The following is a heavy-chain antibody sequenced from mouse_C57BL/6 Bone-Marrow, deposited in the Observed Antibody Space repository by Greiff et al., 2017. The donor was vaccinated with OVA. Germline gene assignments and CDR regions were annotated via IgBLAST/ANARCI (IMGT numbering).Heavy chain of an antibody. CDR2: IDPETGGT. J-gene: IGHJ2*01. D-gene: IGHD2-3*01. CDR3: TRSCYYSYYFDY. V-gene: IGHV1-15*01. Sequence: QVQLQQPGAELVRPGASVTLSCKASGYTFTDYEMHWVKQTPVHGLEWIGAIDPETGGTAYNQKFKGKAILTADKSSSTAYMELRSLTSEDSAVYYCTRSCYYSYYFDYWGQGTTLTVSS. CDR1: GYTFTDYE.